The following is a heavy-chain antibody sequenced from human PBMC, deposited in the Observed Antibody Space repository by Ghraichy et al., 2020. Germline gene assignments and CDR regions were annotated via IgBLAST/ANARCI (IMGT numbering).Heavy chain of an antibody. CDR3: ARRAGCSSTSCYQTAEYFQH. J-gene: IGHJ1*01. Sequence: SETLSLTCTVSGGSISSSSYYWGWIRQPPGKGLEWIGSIYYSGSTYYNPSLKSRVTISVDTSKNQFSLKLSSVTAADTAVYYCARRAGCSSTSCYQTAEYFQHWGQGTLVTVSS. CDR2: IYYSGST. D-gene: IGHD2-2*01. V-gene: IGHV4-39*01. CDR1: GGSISSSSYY.